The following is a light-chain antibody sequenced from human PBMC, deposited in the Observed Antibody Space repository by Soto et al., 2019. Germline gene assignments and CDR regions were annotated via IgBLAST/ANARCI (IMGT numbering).Light chain of an antibody. J-gene: IGKJ2*01. Sequence: EIVMTQSPATLSVSPGERATLSCRASQSVSSNLAWYQQKPGQAPRLLIFGASTRATGIPARFSGSGSGTEFTLTISSLQSEDFAVYYCQQRGDWPLYTFGQGTKVEIK. CDR2: GAS. CDR1: QSVSSN. CDR3: QQRGDWPLYT. V-gene: IGKV3-15*01.